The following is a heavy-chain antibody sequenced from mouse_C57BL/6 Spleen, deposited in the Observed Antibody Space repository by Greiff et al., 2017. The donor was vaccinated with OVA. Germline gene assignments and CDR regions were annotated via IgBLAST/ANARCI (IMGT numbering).Heavy chain of an antibody. D-gene: IGHD3-2*02. J-gene: IGHJ4*01. Sequence: QSCKASGYTFTSYWMHWVKQRPGRGLEWIGRIDPNSGGTKYNEKFKSKATLTVDKPSSTAYMQLSSLTSEDSAVYYCARGSSGYDYAMDYWGQGTSVTVSS. V-gene: IGHV1-72*01. CDR3: ARGSSGYDYAMDY. CDR2: IDPNSGGT. CDR1: GYTFTSYW.